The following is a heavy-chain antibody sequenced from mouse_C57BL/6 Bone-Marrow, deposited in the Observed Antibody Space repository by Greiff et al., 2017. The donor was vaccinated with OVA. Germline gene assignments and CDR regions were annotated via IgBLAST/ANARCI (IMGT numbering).Heavy chain of an antibody. CDR1: GFTFSNYW. CDR3: TGPNWVGAY. Sequence: DVKLQESGGGLVQPGGSMKLSCVASGFTFSNYWMNWVRQSPEKGLEWVAQIRLKSDNYATHYAESVKGRFTISRDASKSSVYLQMNNVRAEDTGIYYCTGPNWVGAYWGQGTTLTVSS. CDR2: IRLKSDNYAT. D-gene: IGHD4-1*01. V-gene: IGHV6-3*01. J-gene: IGHJ2*01.